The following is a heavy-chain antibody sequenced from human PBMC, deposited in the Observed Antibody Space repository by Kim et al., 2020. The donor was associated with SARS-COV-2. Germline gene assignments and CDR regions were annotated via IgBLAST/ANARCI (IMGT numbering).Heavy chain of an antibody. D-gene: IGHD3-3*01. V-gene: IGHV1-3*01. CDR3: ARGGAVLRFLEWLSSYFDY. CDR2: INAGSGNT. CDR1: GYTFSNYA. J-gene: IGHJ4*02. Sequence: ASVKVSCKSSGYTFSNYAMHWVRQAPGQRLEWMGWINAGSGNTEYSQKFQGRLIITRDTSASTAYMELSSLRSEDTAAYYCARGGAVLRFLEWLSSYFDYWGQGTLVTVSS.